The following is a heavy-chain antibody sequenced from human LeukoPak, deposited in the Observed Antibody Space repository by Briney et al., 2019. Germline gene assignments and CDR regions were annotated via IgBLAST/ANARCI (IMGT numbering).Heavy chain of an antibody. Sequence: RGCLRVSCAVSGFTVSSNFMSWGRPAPREGPEWVSVIYTSSITYYADSVRGRFTISRDNSKNTLYLQMDSLTAEDTAVYYCAREGAGGTYSFDYWGQGTLVTVSS. V-gene: IGHV3-66*01. D-gene: IGHD1-26*01. CDR2: IYTSSIT. J-gene: IGHJ4*02. CDR3: AREGAGGTYSFDY. CDR1: GFTVSSNF.